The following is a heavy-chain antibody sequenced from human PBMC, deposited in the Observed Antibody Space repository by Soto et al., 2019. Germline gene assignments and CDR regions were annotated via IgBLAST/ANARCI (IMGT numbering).Heavy chain of an antibody. CDR3: AKDREEDYYGSGSYYHNFDY. J-gene: IGHJ4*02. CDR2: ISGSGGST. Sequence: GGSLRLSCAASGFTFSSYAMSWVRQAPGKGLEWVSAISGSGGSTYYADSVKGRFTISRDNSKNTLYLQMNSLRAEDTAVYYCAKDREEDYYGSGSYYHNFDYWGQGTLVTVSS. V-gene: IGHV3-23*01. CDR1: GFTFSSYA. D-gene: IGHD3-10*01.